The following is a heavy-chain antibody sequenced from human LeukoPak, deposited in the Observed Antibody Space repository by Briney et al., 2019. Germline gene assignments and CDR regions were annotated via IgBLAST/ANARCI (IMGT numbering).Heavy chain of an antibody. CDR3: AKAREYSSGYGIDY. Sequence: GGSLRLSCSASGFTFSSYAMSWVRQAPGKGLEWVSGISGSGGTTYYADSVKGQLTISRDNSKKTLYLQMNSLRAEDTAIYYCAKAREYSSGYGIDYWGQGTLVTVSS. J-gene: IGHJ4*02. D-gene: IGHD5-18*01. CDR2: ISGSGGTT. V-gene: IGHV3-23*01. CDR1: GFTFSSYA.